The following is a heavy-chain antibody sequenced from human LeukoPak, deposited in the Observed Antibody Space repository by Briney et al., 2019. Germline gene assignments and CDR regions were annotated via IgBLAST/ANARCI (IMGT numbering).Heavy chain of an antibody. J-gene: IGHJ4*02. CDR1: GFVFSRDN. Sequence: GGSLRLSCIASGFVFSRDNMNWVRRAPGKGLEWVAHISEAIYYADSVQGRFTISRDNAKNSLYLQMSNLIAEDTAMYYCVREVGRPKTFYFDSWGRGTPVTVSS. V-gene: IGHV3-48*04. D-gene: IGHD3-16*01. CDR3: VREVGRPKTFYFDS. CDR2: ISEAI.